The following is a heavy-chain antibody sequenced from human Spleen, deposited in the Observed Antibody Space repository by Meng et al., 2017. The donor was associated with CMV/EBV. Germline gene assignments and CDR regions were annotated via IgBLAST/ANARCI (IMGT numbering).Heavy chain of an antibody. Sequence: RQAPGQGLEWMGWISADNGKTNYAQKFQGRVTMTTDTSTSTAYMELRSLRSDDTAVYYCARMDIVVGPAALGLVVQYYYYYYGMDVWGQGTTVTVSS. V-gene: IGHV1-18*01. CDR2: ISADNGKT. D-gene: IGHD2-2*03. J-gene: IGHJ6*02. CDR3: ARMDIVVGPAALGLVVQYYYYYYGMDV.